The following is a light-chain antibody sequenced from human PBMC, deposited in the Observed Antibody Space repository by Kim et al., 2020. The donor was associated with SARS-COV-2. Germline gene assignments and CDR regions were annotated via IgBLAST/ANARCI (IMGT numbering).Light chain of an antibody. Sequence: VAWGQTGRITCQGDSLRSYYTTWYQQKPGQAPIVVVYGKNNRPSGIPDRFSGSSSGNTASLTITGTQAGDEADYYCNSRDNNDNVLFGGGTQLTVL. V-gene: IGLV3-19*01. CDR1: SLRSYY. CDR2: GKN. J-gene: IGLJ2*01. CDR3: NSRDNNDNVL.